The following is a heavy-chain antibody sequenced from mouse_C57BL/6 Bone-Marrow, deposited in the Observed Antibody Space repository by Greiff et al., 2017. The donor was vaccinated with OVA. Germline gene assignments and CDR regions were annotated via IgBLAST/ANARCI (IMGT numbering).Heavy chain of an antibody. J-gene: IGHJ2*01. CDR3: ARGTTVASYYFDY. Sequence: EVHLVESEGGLVQPGSSMKLSCTASGFTFSDYYLAWVRQVPETGLEWVAHITYDGSSTYYLDPLKSRFIISRDNAKNILYLQMSSLKSEDTATYYCARGTTVASYYFDYWGQGTTLTVSS. CDR1: GFTFSDYY. D-gene: IGHD1-1*01. V-gene: IGHV5-16*01. CDR2: ITYDGSST.